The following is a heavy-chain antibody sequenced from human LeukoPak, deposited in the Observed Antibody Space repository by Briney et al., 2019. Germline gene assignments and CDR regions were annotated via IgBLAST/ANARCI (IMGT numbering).Heavy chain of an antibody. CDR2: INYSGST. J-gene: IGHJ6*02. V-gene: IGHV4-59*12. CDR1: GGSISSYY. D-gene: IGHD6-19*01. CDR3: ARVLYSSGWLYYGMDV. Sequence: SETLSLTCTVSGGSISSYYWSWIRQPPGKGLEWIGYINYSGSTNYNPSLKSRVTISVDKSKNQFSLKLSSVTAADTAVYYCARVLYSSGWLYYGMDVWGQGTTVTVSS.